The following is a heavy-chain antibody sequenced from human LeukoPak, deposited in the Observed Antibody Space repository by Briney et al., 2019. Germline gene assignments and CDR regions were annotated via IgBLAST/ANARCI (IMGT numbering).Heavy chain of an antibody. CDR1: GGSISSSSYY. CDR3: ARRETHMITFEGVIVSPFDY. J-gene: IGHJ4*02. Sequence: SETLSLTCTVSGGSISSSSYYWGWIRQPPGKGLEWIGSIYYSGSTYYNPSLKSRVTISVDTSKNQFSLKLSSVTAADTAVYYCARRETHMITFEGVIVSPFDYWGQGTLVTVSS. CDR2: IYYSGST. V-gene: IGHV4-39*01. D-gene: IGHD3-16*02.